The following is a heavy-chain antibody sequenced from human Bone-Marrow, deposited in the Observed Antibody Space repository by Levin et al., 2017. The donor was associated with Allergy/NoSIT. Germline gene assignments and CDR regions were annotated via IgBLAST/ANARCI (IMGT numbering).Heavy chain of an antibody. CDR3: ARAPGSRYGPNDRYGIDV. V-gene: IGHV4-61*01. D-gene: IGHD1-1*01. Sequence: SETLSLTCTVSGGIVNTGSYYWSWVRQPPGKGLEWIGYVYYNGNAKYNPSLKSRVTISVDTSKNQFSLSLRSVSAADTAVYYCARAPGSRYGPNDRYGIDVWGQGITATVSS. CDR2: VYYNGNA. CDR1: GGIVNTGSYY. J-gene: IGHJ6*02.